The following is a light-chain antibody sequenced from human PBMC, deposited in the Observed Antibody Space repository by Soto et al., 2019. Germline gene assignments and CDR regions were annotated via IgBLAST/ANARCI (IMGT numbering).Light chain of an antibody. V-gene: IGKV1-5*01. J-gene: IGKJ1*01. Sequence: DIQMTQSPSTLSASVGDRVTITCRASQSISSWLAWYQQKPGKAPKLLIYDASSLESGVPSRFSGSGSGTEFTLTISSLQTDDFATYYCQQYNSYSETFGQGTKVEIK. CDR3: QQYNSYSET. CDR2: DAS. CDR1: QSISSW.